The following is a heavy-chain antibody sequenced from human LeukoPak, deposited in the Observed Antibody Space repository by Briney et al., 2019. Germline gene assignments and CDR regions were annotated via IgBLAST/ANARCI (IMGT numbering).Heavy chain of an antibody. CDR2: ISSSSSYI. V-gene: IGHV3-21*04. J-gene: IGHJ3*02. Sequence: PGGSLRLSCAASGFTFSSYSMNWVRQAPGKGLEWVSSISSSSSYIYYADSVKGRFTISRDNAKNSLYLQMNSLRAEDTAVYYCARAPYCGGDCYSGVDAFDIWGQGTMVTVSS. D-gene: IGHD2-21*02. CDR3: ARAPYCGGDCYSGVDAFDI. CDR1: GFTFSSYS.